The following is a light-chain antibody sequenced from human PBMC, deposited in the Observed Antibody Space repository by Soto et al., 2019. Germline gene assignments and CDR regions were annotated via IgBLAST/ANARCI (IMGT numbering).Light chain of an antibody. CDR3: QQYGSSRT. J-gene: IGKJ1*01. CDR2: GAS. CDR1: QSVSSSY. Sequence: EIVLTQSPGTLSLSPGERATLSCRASQSVSSSYLAWYQQKPGQAPRLRIYGASSRATGIPDRFSGSGSGRDFTLTIIRLEPEDFAVYYCQQYGSSRTFGQATKVEIK. V-gene: IGKV3-20*01.